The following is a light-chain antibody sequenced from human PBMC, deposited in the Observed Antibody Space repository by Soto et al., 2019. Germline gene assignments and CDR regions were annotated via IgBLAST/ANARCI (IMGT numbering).Light chain of an antibody. Sequence: DIQMTQSPSSLSASVGDRVTITCRASQTISKYLNWYQHKPGKGPKLLIYGASTLQSGVPSRFSGSGSGKDFTLTINSLQPEDVANYYCQQSNSIPPWTFGQGTKVNI. V-gene: IGKV1-39*01. CDR1: QTISKY. CDR2: GAS. J-gene: IGKJ1*01. CDR3: QQSNSIPPWT.